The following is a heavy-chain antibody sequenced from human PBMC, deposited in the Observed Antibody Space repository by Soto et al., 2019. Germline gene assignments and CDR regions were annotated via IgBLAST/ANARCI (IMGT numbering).Heavy chain of an antibody. CDR2: ISGSGGTT. V-gene: IGHV3-23*01. J-gene: IGHJ4*02. Sequence: EVQLLESGGGLVQPGGSLRLSCAASGFTFSSYAMSWVRQAPGKGLEWVSAISGSGGTTHYADSVKGRFTISRDNSENTLYLQMNSLTAEDTAVYYCAKGVNYCSGSQPSGFDYWGQGTLVTVSS. D-gene: IGHD3-10*01. CDR1: GFTFSSYA. CDR3: AKGVNYCSGSQPSGFDY.